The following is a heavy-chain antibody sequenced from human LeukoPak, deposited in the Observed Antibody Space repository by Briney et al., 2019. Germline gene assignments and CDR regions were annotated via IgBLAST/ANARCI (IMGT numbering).Heavy chain of an antibody. V-gene: IGHV3-7*01. CDR3: ASGADVLRYFDWFDMDV. CDR1: GFTFSSRDW. J-gene: IGHJ6*03. D-gene: IGHD3-9*01. CDR2: IKQDGSEK. Sequence: PGGSLRLSCVASGFTFSSRDWMTWVRQAPGKGLEWVANIKQDGSEKNYVDSVKGRFTISRDNAKNSLYLQMNSLRAEDTAVYYCASGADVLRYFDWFDMDVWGKGTTVTISS.